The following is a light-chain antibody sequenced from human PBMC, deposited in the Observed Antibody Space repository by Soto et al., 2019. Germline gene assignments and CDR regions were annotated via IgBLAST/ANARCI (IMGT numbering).Light chain of an antibody. J-gene: IGKJ1*01. CDR1: QSVTTTY. CDR3: QQYARSPWT. V-gene: IGKV3-20*01. CDR2: GAS. Sequence: EIVLTHSPRTLSLSPGGIATRSFRASQSVTTTYLAWYQQKPGQATRLLIYGASSRAAGIPDRFTGSGSGTVFTLTIRRLEPEDFAVYFCQQYARSPWTFGQGTKVDI.